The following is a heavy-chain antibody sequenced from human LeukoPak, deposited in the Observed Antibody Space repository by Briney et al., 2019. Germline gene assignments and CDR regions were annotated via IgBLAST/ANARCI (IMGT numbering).Heavy chain of an antibody. Sequence: GGSLRLSCGASGFSFSGYAMHWVRQAPGKGLEWVAIISYDGSNRYYADSVKGRFTISRDNAKNSLYLQMNSLRAEDTAVYYCARPNSGSYSHFDYWGQGTLVTVSS. J-gene: IGHJ4*02. CDR2: ISYDGSNR. D-gene: IGHD1-26*01. V-gene: IGHV3-30-3*01. CDR3: ARPNSGSYSHFDY. CDR1: GFSFSGYA.